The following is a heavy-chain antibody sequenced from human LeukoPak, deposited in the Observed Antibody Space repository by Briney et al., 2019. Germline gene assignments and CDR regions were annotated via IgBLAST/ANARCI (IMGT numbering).Heavy chain of an antibody. D-gene: IGHD4-17*01. CDR1: GDHFSSHY. V-gene: IGHV4-59*11. CDR2: ISYIGST. J-gene: IGHJ3*02. Sequence: SETLSLTCTVSGDHFSSHYWTWIRQPPGKGLEWIGYISYIGSTNYNPSLKSRVTISIDTSKNQFSLKLSSVTAADTAVYYCARDLVTVTKGFDIWGQGTMVSVSS. CDR3: ARDLVTVTKGFDI.